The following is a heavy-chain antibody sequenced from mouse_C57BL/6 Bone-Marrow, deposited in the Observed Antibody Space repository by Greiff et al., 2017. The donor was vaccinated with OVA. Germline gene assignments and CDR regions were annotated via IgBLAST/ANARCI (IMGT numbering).Heavy chain of an antibody. D-gene: IGHD2-4*01. CDR3: ARWGLRRGGFAY. V-gene: IGHV7-3*01. Sequence: EVQLVESGGGLVQPGGSLSLSCAASGFTFTDYYMSWVRQPPGKALEWLGFIRNKANGYTTEYSASVKGRFTISRDNSQSILYLQMNALRAEDSATYYGARWGLRRGGFAYWGQGTLVTVSA. J-gene: IGHJ3*01. CDR1: GFTFTDYY. CDR2: IRNKANGYTT.